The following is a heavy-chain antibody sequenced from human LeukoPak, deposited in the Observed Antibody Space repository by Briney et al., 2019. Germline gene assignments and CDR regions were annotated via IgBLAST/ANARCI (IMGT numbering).Heavy chain of an antibody. J-gene: IGHJ5*02. Sequence: KPSETLSLTCTVSGGSISSYYWSWIRQPAGKGLEWIGRIYTSGSTNYNPSLKSRVTVSVDTSKNQFSLKLSSVTAADTAVYYCARSASSSWYETNGWFDPWGQGTLVTVSS. D-gene: IGHD6-13*01. V-gene: IGHV4-4*07. CDR2: IYTSGST. CDR3: ARSASSSWYETNGWFDP. CDR1: GGSISSYY.